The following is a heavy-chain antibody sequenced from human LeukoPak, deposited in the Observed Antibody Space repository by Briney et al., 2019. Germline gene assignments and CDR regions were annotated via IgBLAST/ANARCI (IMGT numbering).Heavy chain of an antibody. Sequence: GASVKVSCKASGGTFSSYAINWVRQAPGQGLEWMGGIIPIFGTANYAQKFQGRVTITADESTSTAYMELSSLRSEDTAVYYCARGSTGIYYYYGMDVWGQGTTVTVSS. CDR3: ARGSTGIYYYYGMDV. CDR2: IIPIFGTA. J-gene: IGHJ6*02. V-gene: IGHV1-69*01. D-gene: IGHD3-10*01. CDR1: GGTFSSYA.